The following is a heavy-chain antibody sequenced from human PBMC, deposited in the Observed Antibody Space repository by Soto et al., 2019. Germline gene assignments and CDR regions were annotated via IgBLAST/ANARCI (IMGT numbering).Heavy chain of an antibody. V-gene: IGHV1-18*01. J-gene: IGHJ6*02. CDR1: GYTFTSYG. CDR2: ISAYNGNT. D-gene: IGHD6-6*01. CDR3: AREPKQLGRRYCYYGMDV. Sequence: ASVKVSCKASGYTFTSYGISWVRQAPGQGLEWMGWISAYNGNTNYAQKLQGRVTMTTDTSTSTAYMELRSLRSDDTAVYYCAREPKQLGRRYCYYGMDVWGQGTTVTGSS.